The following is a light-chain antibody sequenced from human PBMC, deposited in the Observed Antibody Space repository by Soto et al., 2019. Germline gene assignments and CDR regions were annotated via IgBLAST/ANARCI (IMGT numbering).Light chain of an antibody. Sequence: QSVLTQPPSVSGAPGQRVTISCTGSSANIGAGYDVHWYQQLPGTAPKLLIYANNNRPSGVPDRFSGSKSGTSASLAITGLQAEDEADYHCQSYDSSLRVVFGGGTKVTVL. V-gene: IGLV1-40*01. CDR3: QSYDSSLRVV. CDR1: SANIGAGYD. CDR2: ANN. J-gene: IGLJ2*01.